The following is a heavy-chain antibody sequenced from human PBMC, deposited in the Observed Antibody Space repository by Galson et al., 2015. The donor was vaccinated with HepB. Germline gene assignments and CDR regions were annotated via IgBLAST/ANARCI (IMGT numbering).Heavy chain of an antibody. D-gene: IGHD3-22*01. CDR1: GYTFTNYG. V-gene: IGHV1-18*01. CDR3: ARDRVYYDSGGYYSY. Sequence: SVKVSCKASGYTFTNYGISWVRQAPGQGLEWMGWVSGYNGNTKYAQKVQGRVTMTTDTSTSTAYMELRSLRSDDTAVYYCARDRVYYDSGGYYSYWGQGTLLTVSS. CDR2: VSGYNGNT. J-gene: IGHJ4*02.